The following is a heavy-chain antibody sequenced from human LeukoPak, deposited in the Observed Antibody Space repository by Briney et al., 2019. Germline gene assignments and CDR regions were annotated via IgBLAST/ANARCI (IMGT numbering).Heavy chain of an antibody. CDR2: IYYSGNT. D-gene: IGHD3/OR15-3a*01. CDR3: ARQTGSGLFILP. J-gene: IGHJ4*02. V-gene: IGHV4-39*01. CDR1: GVSISSSNSY. Sequence: ASETLSLTCTVSGVSISSSNSYWGWIRQPPGKGLEWIGSIYYSGNTYYNASLKSQVSISIDTSKNQFSLKLTSVTAADTAVYYCARQTGSGLFILPGGQGTLVTVSS.